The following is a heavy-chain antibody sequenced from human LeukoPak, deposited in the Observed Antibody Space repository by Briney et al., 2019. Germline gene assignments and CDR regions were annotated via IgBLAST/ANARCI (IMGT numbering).Heavy chain of an antibody. CDR3: ARGGVGGSGWYGFARHHDGFDY. V-gene: IGHV4-39*07. D-gene: IGHD6-19*01. J-gene: IGHJ4*02. Sequence: PSETLSLTCTVSGGSISSSSYYWGWIRQPPGKGLEWIGSIYYSGSTYYNPSLKSRVTISVDTSKNPFSLKLRSVTAADTAVYYCARGGVGGSGWYGFARHHDGFDYWGQGTLVTVSS. CDR2: IYYSGST. CDR1: GGSISSSSYY.